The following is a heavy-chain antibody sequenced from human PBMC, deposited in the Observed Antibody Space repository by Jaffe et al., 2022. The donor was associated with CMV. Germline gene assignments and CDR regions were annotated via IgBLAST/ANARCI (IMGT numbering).Heavy chain of an antibody. CDR1: GGSFSGYY. Sequence: QVQLQQWGAGLLKPSETLSLTCAVYGGSFSGYYWSWIRQPPGKGLEWIGEINHSGSTNYNPSLKSRVTISVDTSKNQFSLKLSSVTAADTAVYYCARCRSGVYYYDSSGYYPSYYYYMDVWGKGTTVTVSS. D-gene: IGHD3-22*01. CDR3: ARCRSGVYYYDSSGYYPSYYYYMDV. CDR2: INHSGST. J-gene: IGHJ6*03. V-gene: IGHV4-34*01.